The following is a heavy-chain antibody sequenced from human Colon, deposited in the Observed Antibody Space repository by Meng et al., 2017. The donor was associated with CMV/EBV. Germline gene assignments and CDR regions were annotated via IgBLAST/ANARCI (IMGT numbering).Heavy chain of an antibody. Sequence: ASVKVSCKASGYTFTGHHVHWVRQAPGQGLAWMGWINPNNGGVNYSQKFLGRVTMTRDTSISTAYMELSRLRSDDTAVYYCAKSGRDFWTGFSSHFDYWGQGTLVTVSS. D-gene: IGHD3/OR15-3a*01. CDR3: AKSGRDFWTGFSSHFDY. CDR2: INPNNGGV. J-gene: IGHJ4*02. CDR1: GYTFTGHH. V-gene: IGHV1-2*02.